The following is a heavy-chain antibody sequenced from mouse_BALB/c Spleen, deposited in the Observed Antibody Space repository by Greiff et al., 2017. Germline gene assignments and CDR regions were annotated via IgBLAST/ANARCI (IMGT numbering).Heavy chain of an antibody. CDR1: GYTFTDYN. D-gene: IGHD2-10*02. J-gene: IGHJ3*01. CDR3: ARKYGNYGWFAY. V-gene: IGHV1-18*01. CDR2: INPNNGGT. Sequence: VQLKQSGPELVKPGASVKIPCKASGYTFTDYNMDWVKQSHGKSLEWIGDINPNNGGTIYNQKFKGKATLTVDKSSSTAYMELRSLTSEDTAVYYCARKYGNYGWFAYWGQGTLVTVSA.